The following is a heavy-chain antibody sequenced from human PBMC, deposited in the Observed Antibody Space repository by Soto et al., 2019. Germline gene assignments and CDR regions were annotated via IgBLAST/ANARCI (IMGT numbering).Heavy chain of an antibody. CDR1: GNTFTSYD. CDR3: ARGRASGSYYLLDY. CDR2: INPNSGNI. V-gene: IGHV1-8*01. J-gene: IGHJ4*02. Sequence: ASVKVSCKASGNTFTSYDINWVRQATGHGLEWMGWINPNSGNIGYAQKFQGRVTMTRDTAIRTAYMEVSRLRSDDTAVYYCARGRASGSYYLLDYWGQGTLVTVSA. D-gene: IGHD3-10*01.